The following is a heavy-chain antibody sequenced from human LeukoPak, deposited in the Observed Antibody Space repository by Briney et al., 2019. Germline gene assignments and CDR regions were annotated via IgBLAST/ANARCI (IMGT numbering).Heavy chain of an antibody. V-gene: IGHV3-74*01. CDR2: IKSDGSST. Sequence: GGSLRLSCAASGFTFSSYWMHWVRQAPGKGLVWVSRIKSDGSSTSYADSVKGRFTISRDNAKNTLYLQMNSLRAEDTAVYYCALEYYDILTGYRGYFDYWSQGTLVTVSS. D-gene: IGHD3-9*01. CDR3: ALEYYDILTGYRGYFDY. CDR1: GFTFSSYW. J-gene: IGHJ4*02.